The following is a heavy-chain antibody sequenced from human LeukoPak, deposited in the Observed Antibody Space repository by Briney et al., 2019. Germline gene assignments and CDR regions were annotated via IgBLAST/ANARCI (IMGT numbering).Heavy chain of an antibody. V-gene: IGHV4-34*04. CDR2: INHVGIT. D-gene: IGHD1-20*01. CDR3: AREGSITGPHTNWFDP. J-gene: IGHJ5*02. CDR1: GESFDGYY. Sequence: SETLSLTCAVYGESFDGYYWSWIRQSPGKGLEWIGHINHVGITNHNPSLKSRATISVDTSKNQFSLKLSSVTAADTAVYYCAREGSITGPHTNWFDPWGQGTLVTVSS.